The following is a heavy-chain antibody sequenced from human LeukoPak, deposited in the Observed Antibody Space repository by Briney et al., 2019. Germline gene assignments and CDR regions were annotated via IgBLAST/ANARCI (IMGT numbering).Heavy chain of an antibody. CDR2: INPSGGST. CDR3: ARDYKVELVLHYYYYYDMDV. CDR1: GYTFTSYY. Sequence: ASVKVSCKASGYTFTSYYMHWVRQAPGQGLEWMGIINPSGGSTSYAQKFQGRVTMTRDTSTSTAYMELSSLRSEDTAVYYCARDYKVELVLHYYYYYDMDVRGQGTTVTVSS. V-gene: IGHV1-46*01. D-gene: IGHD6-6*01. J-gene: IGHJ6*02.